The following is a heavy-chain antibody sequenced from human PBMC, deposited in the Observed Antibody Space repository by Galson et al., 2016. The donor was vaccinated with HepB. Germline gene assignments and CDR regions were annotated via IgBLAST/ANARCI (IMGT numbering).Heavy chain of an antibody. J-gene: IGHJ4*02. CDR2: VSHSGGT. D-gene: IGHD2-15*01. Sequence: SETLSLTCTVSGGSFSGYCWNWIRRPPGKGLEYIGHVSHSGGTHYNPSLKSRVTISVDTSKNQFSLNLNSVTAADTAVYCCARGDEWWSLDYWGQGTLVTVSS. CDR3: ARGDEWWSLDY. CDR1: GGSFSGYC. V-gene: IGHV4-59*01.